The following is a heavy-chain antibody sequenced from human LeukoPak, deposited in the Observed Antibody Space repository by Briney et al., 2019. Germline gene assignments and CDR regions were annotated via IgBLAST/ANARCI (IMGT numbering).Heavy chain of an antibody. Sequence: GGSLRLSCAASGFTFSSYWMSWVRQAPGKGLEWVANIKQDGSEKYYVDSVRGRFTISRDNAKNSLYLQMNSLKTEDTAVYYCTTDGDTKFSYYNYYMDVWGKGTTVTVPS. CDR2: IKQDGSEK. J-gene: IGHJ6*03. V-gene: IGHV3-7*03. CDR3: TTDGDTKFSYYNYYMDV. CDR1: GFTFSSYW. D-gene: IGHD3-3*01.